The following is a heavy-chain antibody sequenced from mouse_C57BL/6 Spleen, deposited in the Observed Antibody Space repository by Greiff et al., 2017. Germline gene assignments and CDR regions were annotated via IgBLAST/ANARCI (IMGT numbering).Heavy chain of an antibody. CDR1: GYTFTSYW. Sequence: VQLQQPGAELVKPGASVKLSCKASGYTFTSYWMHWVKQRPGRGLEWIGRIDPISGGTKYNEKFKSKATLTVDQPSSTAYMQLSSLTSEDSAVYYCARGGTTVTGGAMDYWGQGTSVTVSS. CDR3: ARGGTTVTGGAMDY. CDR2: IDPISGGT. J-gene: IGHJ4*01. V-gene: IGHV1-72*01. D-gene: IGHD1-1*01.